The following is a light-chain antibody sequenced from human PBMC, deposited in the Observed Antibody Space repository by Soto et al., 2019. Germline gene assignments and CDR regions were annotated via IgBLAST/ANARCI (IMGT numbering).Light chain of an antibody. CDR2: DAS. CDR3: LQRRIGPPP. CDR1: QSVRSS. J-gene: IGKJ4*01. Sequence: TQSPATPSASPGERATVSCRASQSVRSSLAWYQQKPGKAPRPFIYDASTRATGIPARFSGSGSGTEFTPPISSLEPEDFGVYECLQRRIGPPPFGRGTKGE. V-gene: IGKV3-15*01.